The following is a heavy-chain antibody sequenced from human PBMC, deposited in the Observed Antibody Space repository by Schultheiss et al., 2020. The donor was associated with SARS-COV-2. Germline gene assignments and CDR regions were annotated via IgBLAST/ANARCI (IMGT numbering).Heavy chain of an antibody. CDR2: IWYDGSNK. D-gene: IGHD2-8*01. Sequence: GGSLRLSCAASGFTFSSYGMHWVRQAPGKGLEWVAVIWYDGSNKYYADSVKGRFTISRDNSKNTLYLQMNSLRAEDTAVYYCARGGYCTNGVCHYFDYWGQGTLVTVSS. V-gene: IGHV3-33*08. J-gene: IGHJ4*02. CDR3: ARGGYCTNGVCHYFDY. CDR1: GFTFSSYG.